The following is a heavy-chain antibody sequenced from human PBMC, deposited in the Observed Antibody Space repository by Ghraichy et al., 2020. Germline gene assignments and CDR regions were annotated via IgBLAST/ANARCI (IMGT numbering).Heavy chain of an antibody. CDR2: ISTSNGNT. CDR3: ARNTTGTTDL. Sequence: ASVKVPCKTSGYDFKIYDINWVRQAPGQGLEWLGWISTSNGNTNFADRFKDRLTMTTESSTTTVYLEVRSLTSDDTAVYYCARNTTGTTDLWGQGTLITVSS. CDR1: GYDFKIYD. J-gene: IGHJ4*02. D-gene: IGHD1-1*01. V-gene: IGHV1-18*01.